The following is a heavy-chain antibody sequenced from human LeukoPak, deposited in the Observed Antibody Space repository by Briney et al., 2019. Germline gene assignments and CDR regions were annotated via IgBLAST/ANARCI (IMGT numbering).Heavy chain of an antibody. D-gene: IGHD6-13*01. CDR2: ISFGGRT. CDR3: ARGVYIAAAQYAY. V-gene: IGHV4-39*01. CDR1: GGSINSRKYN. Sequence: SETLSLTCTVSGGSINSRKYNWGWIRQPPGRGLEWIASISFGGRTYYSPSLKSRVTISADMSKNQFSLRESSVTAADSAVYYCARGVYIAAAQYAYWGQGTLVTVSS. J-gene: IGHJ4*02.